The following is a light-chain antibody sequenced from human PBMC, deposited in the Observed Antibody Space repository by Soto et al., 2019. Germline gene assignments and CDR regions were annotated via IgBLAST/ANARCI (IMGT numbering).Light chain of an antibody. CDR3: CSYGGTYNLV. V-gene: IGLV2-11*01. CDR2: DVS. J-gene: IGLJ3*02. CDR1: SSDVGGYNY. Sequence: QSALTQPRSVSGSPGQSVTISCTGTSSDVGGYNYVSWYQQHPGKAPKLMIYDVSERPSGVPDRFSGSKSGNTASLTISGLQTEYEADYYCCSYGGTYNLVFGGGTKLTVL.